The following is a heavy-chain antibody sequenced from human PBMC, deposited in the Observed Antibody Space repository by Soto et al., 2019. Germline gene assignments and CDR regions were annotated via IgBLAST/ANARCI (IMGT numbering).Heavy chain of an antibody. J-gene: IGHJ4*02. Sequence: SETLSLTCTVSGGSISSYYLSWIRQPPGKGLEWIGYVYYSGSTNYNPSLKSRVTISVDTSTNQFSLKLSSVTAADTAVYYCAREAVAGTSGYYFDYCGQGTLVTVSS. V-gene: IGHV4-59*01. D-gene: IGHD6-19*01. CDR2: VYYSGST. CDR3: AREAVAGTSGYYFDY. CDR1: GGSISSYY.